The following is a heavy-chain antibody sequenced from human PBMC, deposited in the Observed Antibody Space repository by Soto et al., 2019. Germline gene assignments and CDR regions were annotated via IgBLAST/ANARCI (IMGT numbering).Heavy chain of an antibody. J-gene: IGHJ6*02. V-gene: IGHV3-15*01. CDR3: PQVPIWRPSYYGMDV. Sequence: GGSLRLSCTASGFTFSKAWMSWVRQAPGKGLDWVGRIKSMTDGGTTDHAAPVKGRFAISRDDLKNTLYLQMNTLKTEDTAVYYSPQVPIWRPSYYGMDVWGQGTTVTVSS. CDR1: GFTFSKAW. D-gene: IGHD3-3*01. CDR2: IKSMTDGGTT.